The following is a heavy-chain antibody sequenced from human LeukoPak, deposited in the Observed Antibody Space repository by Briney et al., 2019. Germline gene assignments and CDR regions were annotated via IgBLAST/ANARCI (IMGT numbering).Heavy chain of an antibody. V-gene: IGHV4-4*08. J-gene: IGHJ2*01. CDR2: VHSNGNT. CDR1: GGSFTTYS. CDR3: ARRIQLWSYWHFDL. D-gene: IGHD5-18*01. Sequence: PSETLSLTCTVSGGSFTTYSWGWIRQPPGKGLDWIGDVHSNGNTNYNPSLKNRVTMSIDTSRDQFSLTLTSVTAADTAIFCCARRIQLWSYWHFDLWGRGTLVTVSS.